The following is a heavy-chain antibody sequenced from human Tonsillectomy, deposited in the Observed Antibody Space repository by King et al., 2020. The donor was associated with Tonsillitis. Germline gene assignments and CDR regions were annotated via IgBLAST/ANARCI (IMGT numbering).Heavy chain of an antibody. V-gene: IGHV1-46*01. CDR1: GYTFTSYY. CDR3: ARDPDILSGYFKGYFDY. Sequence: VQLVESGAEVKKPGASVKVSCKASGYTFTSYYMHWVRQAPGQGLEWMGIINPSGGSTSYAQKFQGRVTMTRDTSTSTVHMELSSLRSEDTAVYYCARDPDILSGYFKGYFDYWGQGTLVTVSS. D-gene: IGHD3-9*01. CDR2: INPSGGST. J-gene: IGHJ4*02.